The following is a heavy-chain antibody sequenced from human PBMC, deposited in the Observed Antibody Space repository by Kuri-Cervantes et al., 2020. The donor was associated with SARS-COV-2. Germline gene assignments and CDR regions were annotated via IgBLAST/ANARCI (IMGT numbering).Heavy chain of an antibody. D-gene: IGHD6-19*01. CDR2: IKQDGSEK. Sequence: GESLKISCAASGFTFSSYWMSWVRQAPGKGLEWVANIKQDGSEKYYVDSVKGRFTISRDNAKNSLYLQMNSLRAEDTAVYYCARVGYSSGWYWHYFDYWGQGTLVTVSS. V-gene: IGHV3-7*03. CDR1: GFTFSSYW. CDR3: ARVGYSSGWYWHYFDY. J-gene: IGHJ4*02.